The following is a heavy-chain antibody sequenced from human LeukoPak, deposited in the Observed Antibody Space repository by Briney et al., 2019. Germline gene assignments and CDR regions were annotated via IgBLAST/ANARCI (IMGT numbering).Heavy chain of an antibody. V-gene: IGHV4-4*07. Sequence: SETLSLTCTVSGGSISSYYWSWIRQPAGKGLEWIGRIYTSGSTNYNPSLKSRVTMSVDTSKNQFSLKLSSVTAADTAVYYCARGETTVTTNGEFFWIWGQGTMVTVSS. J-gene: IGHJ3*02. CDR1: GGSISSYY. CDR3: ARGETTVTTNGEFFWI. D-gene: IGHD4-17*01. CDR2: IYTSGST.